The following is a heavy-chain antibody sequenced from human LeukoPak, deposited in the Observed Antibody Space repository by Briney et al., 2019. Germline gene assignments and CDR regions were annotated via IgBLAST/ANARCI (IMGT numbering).Heavy chain of an antibody. V-gene: IGHV4-34*01. CDR1: GGSFSGYY. D-gene: IGHD3-3*01. Sequence: PSETLSLTCAVYGGSFSGYYWSWVRQPPGKGLEWVGEINHGGTTKSNPSLKSRLTISIDTSKNQFSLKLTSVPAADTAVYFCARGRAVFGPHWFDPWGQGTLVTVSS. CDR3: ARGRAVFGPHWFDP. CDR2: INHGGTT. J-gene: IGHJ5*02.